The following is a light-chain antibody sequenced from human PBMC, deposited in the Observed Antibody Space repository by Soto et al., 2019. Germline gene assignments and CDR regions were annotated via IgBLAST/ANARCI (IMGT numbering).Light chain of an antibody. CDR1: QGISNS. Sequence: DIQMTQSPSSLSASVGDRGTITCRASQGISNSLAWYQQKPGKVPKLLIYTASTLQSGVPSRFSGRGFGTDFTLTITSLQPEDVATYYCQKYNSAPLTFGGGTKVEIK. CDR2: TAS. V-gene: IGKV1-27*01. J-gene: IGKJ4*01. CDR3: QKYNSAPLT.